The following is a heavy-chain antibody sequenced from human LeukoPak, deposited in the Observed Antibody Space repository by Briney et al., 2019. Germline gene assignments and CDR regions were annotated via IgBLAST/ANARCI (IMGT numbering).Heavy chain of an antibody. J-gene: IGHJ4*02. D-gene: IGHD5-24*01. CDR3: ARDGDGYSFDY. CDR1: GFTFSSYA. CDR2: ISYDGGNK. Sequence: GRSLRLSCAASGFTFSSYAMQWVRQAPGKGLEWVAIISYDGGNKYYADSVKGRFTISRDNSKNTLYLQMNSLRAEDTAVYYCARDGDGYSFDYWGQGTLVTVSS. V-gene: IGHV3-30-3*01.